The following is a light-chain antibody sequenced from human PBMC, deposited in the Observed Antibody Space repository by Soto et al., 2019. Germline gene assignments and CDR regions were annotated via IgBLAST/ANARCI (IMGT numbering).Light chain of an antibody. Sequence: DIQMTHSPSTLDTSXGGSVPITXXASQSISSWLAWYQQKPGKAPKLLIYKASSLESGVPSRFSGSGSGTEFTLTISSLQPDDFATYYCQQYNSYSRTFGQGTKVDIK. V-gene: IGKV1-5*03. CDR1: QSISSW. CDR2: KAS. CDR3: QQYNSYSRT. J-gene: IGKJ1*01.